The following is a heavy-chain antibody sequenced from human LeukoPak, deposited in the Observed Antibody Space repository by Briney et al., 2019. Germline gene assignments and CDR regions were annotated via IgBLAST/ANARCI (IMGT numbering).Heavy chain of an antibody. J-gene: IGHJ4*02. CDR2: INPNSGGT. CDR3: ARVTMVRGVIDY. CDR1: GYTFTGYY. Sequence: ASVKVSCKASGYTFTGYYMHWVRQAPGQGLEWMGWINPNSGGTNYAQKFQGRVTMTRDTSISTAYMELSRLRSDDTAVYYCARVTMVRGVIDYWGQGTLVTVPS. D-gene: IGHD3-10*01. V-gene: IGHV1-2*02.